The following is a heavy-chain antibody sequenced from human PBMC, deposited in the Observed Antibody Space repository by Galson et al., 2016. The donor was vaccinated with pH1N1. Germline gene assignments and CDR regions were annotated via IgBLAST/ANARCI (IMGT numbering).Heavy chain of an antibody. J-gene: IGHJ4*02. CDR3: ATDLYFYGSLRKLYFDY. V-gene: IGHV1-24*01. Sequence: VKVSCKVSGYTLSQISIHWVRQAPGKGLEWMGGFDPQDGETIYAQKFQGRVSMTEDTATDTAYMEMSSLRSDDTAVYYCATDLYFYGSLRKLYFDYWGQGTLVTVSS. D-gene: IGHD3-10*01. CDR1: GYTLSQIS. CDR2: FDPQDGET.